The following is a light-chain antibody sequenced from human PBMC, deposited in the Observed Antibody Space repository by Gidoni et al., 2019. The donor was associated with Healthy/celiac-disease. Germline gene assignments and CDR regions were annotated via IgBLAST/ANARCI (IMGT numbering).Light chain of an antibody. Sequence: EIVMTQSPATLSVSPGERATLSCRASQSVSSNLAWYQQKPGQAPRLLIYGASTRATGIPARFSGSGSGTEFTLTISSLQSEDFAVYYCQQRGTFGHGTKVEIK. CDR3: QQRGT. CDR2: GAS. CDR1: QSVSSN. J-gene: IGKJ1*01. V-gene: IGKV3-15*01.